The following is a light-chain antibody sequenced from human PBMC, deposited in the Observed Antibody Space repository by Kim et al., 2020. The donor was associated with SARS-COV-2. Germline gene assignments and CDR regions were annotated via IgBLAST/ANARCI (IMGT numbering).Light chain of an antibody. J-gene: IGKJ4*01. CDR3: QQYGNSPT. CDR2: GAS. Sequence: SLSPGERATLSCRASQSVSSSYLAWYQQKPGQAPRLLIYGASSRATGIPDRFSGSGSGTDFTLTISRLEPEDFAVYYCQQYGNSPTFGGGTKVEIK. CDR1: QSVSSSY. V-gene: IGKV3-20*01.